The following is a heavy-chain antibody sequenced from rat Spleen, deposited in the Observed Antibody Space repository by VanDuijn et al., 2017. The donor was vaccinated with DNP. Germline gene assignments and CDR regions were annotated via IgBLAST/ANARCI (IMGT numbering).Heavy chain of an antibody. CDR3: ARHDYDRPNDFYGMDV. CDR1: GFTFSDHN. V-gene: IGHV5-7*01. CDR2: ISFDGRST. D-gene: IGHD1-12*01. J-gene: IGHJ4*01. Sequence: EVQLVESGGGLLQPGRSLKLSCAASGFTFSDHNMAWVRQAPKKGLEWVATISFDGRSTFYRDSVRGRVTISRENAKSVLFLEMGSLRSEDTATYYCARHDYDRPNDFYGMDVWGQGTSVIVSS.